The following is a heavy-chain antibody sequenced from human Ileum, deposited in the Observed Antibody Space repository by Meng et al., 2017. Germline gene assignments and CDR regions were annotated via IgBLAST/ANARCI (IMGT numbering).Heavy chain of an antibody. Sequence: ITLMDHGHTRVKPTQPLTLTSPFSGFALSTRGGGYGCCRRPPREAVEWCAGINDPDDSPSSPPLMKRLTITNDDTKNHLVLTMLNMVPVDTATYFCADRRRGSGITAGAPFDIWGQGTMVTVSS. V-gene: IGHV2-5*01. D-gene: IGHD3-10*01. CDR2: INDPDDS. CDR3: ADRRRGSGITAGAPFDI. J-gene: IGHJ3*02. CDR1: GFALSTRGGG.